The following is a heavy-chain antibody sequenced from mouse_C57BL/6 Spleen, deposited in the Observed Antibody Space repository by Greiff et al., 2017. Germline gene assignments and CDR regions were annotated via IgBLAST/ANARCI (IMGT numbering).Heavy chain of an antibody. V-gene: IGHV1-52*01. CDR1: GYTFTGYW. CDR3: ARGQLRLRVDY. D-gene: IGHD3-2*02. Sequence: QVQLKESGAELMKPGASVKLSCKATGYTFTGYWIEWVKQRPIQGLEWIGNIDPSDSETHYNQKFKDKATLTVDKSSSTAYMQLSSLTSEDSAVYYCARGQLRLRVDYWGQGTTLTVSS. J-gene: IGHJ2*01. CDR2: IDPSDSET.